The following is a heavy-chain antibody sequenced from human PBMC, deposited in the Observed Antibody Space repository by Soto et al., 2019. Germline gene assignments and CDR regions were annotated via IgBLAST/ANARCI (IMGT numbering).Heavy chain of an antibody. V-gene: IGHV3-53*01. CDR2: IYSGGST. CDR1: GFTFSSND. CDR3: ATRPLLPGAP. Sequence: EVQLVESGGGLIQPGGSLRLSCAASGFTFSSNDMNWVHQAPGKGLEWVSLIYSGGSTYYADSVKGRFTISRANSKNTLYLQMSSLKAEDTAVYYCATRPLLPGAPWGQGTMVTVSS. D-gene: IGHD3-22*01. J-gene: IGHJ3*01.